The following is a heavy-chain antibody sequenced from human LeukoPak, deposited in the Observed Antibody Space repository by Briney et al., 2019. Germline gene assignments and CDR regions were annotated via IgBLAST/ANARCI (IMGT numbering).Heavy chain of an antibody. CDR2: ISAYNGDT. Sequence: ASVKVSCKASGYTFTSYGISWVRQAPGQGLEWMGWISAYNGDTNYAQKLQGRVTMTTDTSTSTAYMELRSLRAEDTAVYYCAKERGYYDILTGYSFDYWGQGTLVTVSS. CDR1: GYTFTSYG. CDR3: AKERGYYDILTGYSFDY. J-gene: IGHJ4*02. D-gene: IGHD3-9*01. V-gene: IGHV1-18*01.